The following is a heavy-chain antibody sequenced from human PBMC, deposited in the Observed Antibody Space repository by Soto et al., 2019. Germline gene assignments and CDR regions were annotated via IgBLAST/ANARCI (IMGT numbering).Heavy chain of an antibody. J-gene: IGHJ4*02. Sequence: PSETLSLTCTVSGGPISSYYWTWIRQPPGKELEWIGFIYYSGSTNYHPSLMSGVTIPVDTSKTQFSLKMRSVTAADTAVVYCARGGEWRGLLFDYWGKGTLVTVAS. CDR2: IYYSGST. D-gene: IGHD3-16*01. CDR3: ARGGEWRGLLFDY. V-gene: IGHV4-59*01. CDR1: GGPISSYY.